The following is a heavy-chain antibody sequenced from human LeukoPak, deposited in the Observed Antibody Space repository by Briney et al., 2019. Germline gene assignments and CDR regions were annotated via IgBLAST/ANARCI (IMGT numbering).Heavy chain of an antibody. CDR3: AKPLAPELWLLGGAFDI. D-gene: IGHD5-18*01. Sequence: GGSLRPSCAASGFTFSSYAMSWVRQAPGKGLEWVSAISGSGGSTYYADSVKGRFTISRDNSKNTLYLQMNSLRAEDTAVYYCAKPLAPELWLLGGAFDIWGQGTMVTVSS. CDR1: GFTFSSYA. V-gene: IGHV3-23*01. CDR2: ISGSGGST. J-gene: IGHJ3*02.